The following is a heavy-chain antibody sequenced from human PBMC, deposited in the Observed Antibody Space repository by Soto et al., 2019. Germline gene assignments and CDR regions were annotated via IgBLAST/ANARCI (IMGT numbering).Heavy chain of an antibody. CDR3: ARGRTPTDYDCWSGYYTDYWYFDL. J-gene: IGHJ2*01. V-gene: IGHV1-18*01. CDR2: ISAYNGNT. D-gene: IGHD3-3*01. CDR1: GYTFTSYG. Sequence: QVQLVQSGAEVKKPGASVKVSCKASGYTFTSYGISWVRQAPGQGLEWMGWISAYNGNTNYAQKLQGRVTMTTDTSTSTAYMELRSLRSDDTAVYYCARGRTPTDYDCWSGYYTDYWYFDLWGRGTLVTVSS.